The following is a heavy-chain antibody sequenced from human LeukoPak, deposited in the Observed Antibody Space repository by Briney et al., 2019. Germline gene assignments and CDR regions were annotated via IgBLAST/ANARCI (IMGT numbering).Heavy chain of an antibody. V-gene: IGHV3-48*04. CDR3: AKGKDSVAGATNDY. D-gene: IGHD6-19*01. CDR1: GFTFSSYD. J-gene: IGHJ4*02. CDR2: ISTLSGTI. Sequence: PGGSLRLYCAASGFTFSSYDMNWVRQAPAKGLEWISYISTLSGTIFYADSVKGRFTISRDNAKNSLYLQMKSLRAEDTAVYYCAKGKDSVAGATNDYWGQGTLVTVSS.